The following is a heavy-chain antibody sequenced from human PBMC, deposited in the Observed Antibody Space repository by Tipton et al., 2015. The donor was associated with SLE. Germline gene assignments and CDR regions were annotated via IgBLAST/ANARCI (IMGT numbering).Heavy chain of an antibody. CDR1: GDSVSSTRYS. CDR3: ARQGDDGDYTAYWFDP. Sequence: TLSLTCTVSGDSVSSTRYSWGWIRQPPGKGLEWIGSIYYSGSTYYNPSVKSRATISLDRSKNHFALNLTSVTAADTAVYYCARQGDDGDYTAYWFDPWGRGTLVTVSS. CDR2: IYYSGST. J-gene: IGHJ5*02. V-gene: IGHV4-39*06. D-gene: IGHD4-17*01.